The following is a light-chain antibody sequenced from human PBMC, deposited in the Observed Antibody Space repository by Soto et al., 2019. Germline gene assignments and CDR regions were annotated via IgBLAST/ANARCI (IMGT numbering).Light chain of an antibody. CDR1: TSDIGNYNY. CDR3: STYTGSNTPSV. J-gene: IGLJ1*01. CDR2: QVS. V-gene: IGLV2-14*01. Sequence: QSALTQPASVSGSPGQSISISCTGATSDIGNYNYFSWYQQHPGKAPKLIIYQVSNRPSGVSNRFSGSKSGNTASLTISGLQSDDEADYYWSTYTGSNTPSVFGPGTKLTVL.